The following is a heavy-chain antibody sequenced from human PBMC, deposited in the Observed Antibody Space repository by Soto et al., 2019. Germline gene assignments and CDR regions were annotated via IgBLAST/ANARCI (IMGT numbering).Heavy chain of an antibody. CDR1: GFIFSDYA. CDR2: MGGANGDT. Sequence: EVQMLESGGGLVQPGGSLRLSCAASGFIFSDYAMSWVRQAPGKGLEWVAGMGGANGDTYYAESVRGRFAISRDNSKITRVLQMNSERAETTAAYFCAKDRVDHNSVWDPFDIWGQGTLVTVSS. CDR3: AKDRVDHNSVWDPFDI. D-gene: IGHD2-15*01. J-gene: IGHJ3*02. V-gene: IGHV3-23*01.